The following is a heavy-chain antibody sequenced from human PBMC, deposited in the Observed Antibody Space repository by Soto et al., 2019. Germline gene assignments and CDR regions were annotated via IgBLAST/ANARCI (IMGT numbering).Heavy chain of an antibody. CDR2: INPNSGGT. CDR3: ARSSGGRYYGMEV. CDR1: SYTFSYYY. V-gene: IGHV1-2*02. D-gene: IGHD2-15*01. Sequence: RASVXVSFKSSSYTFSYYYIYLVLQAPGQGLEWMGWINPNSGGTNYAQKFQGRVTLTGDTSISTAYMELTRLSSDDTAIYYCARSSGGRYYGMEVWGQGTTVKVYS. J-gene: IGHJ6*01.